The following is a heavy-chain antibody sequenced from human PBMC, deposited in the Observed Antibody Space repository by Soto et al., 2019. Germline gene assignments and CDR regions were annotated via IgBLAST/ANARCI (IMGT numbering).Heavy chain of an antibody. V-gene: IGHV1-69*13. D-gene: IGHD3-22*01. CDR3: ARELYYYDSSAQGWFDP. Sequence: GASVKVSCKASGGTFSSYAISWVLQAPGQGLEWMGGIIPIFGTANYAQKFQGRVTITADESTSTAYMELSSLRSEDTAVYYCARELYYYDSSAQGWFDPWGQGTLVTVSS. CDR2: IIPIFGTA. CDR1: GGTFSSYA. J-gene: IGHJ5*02.